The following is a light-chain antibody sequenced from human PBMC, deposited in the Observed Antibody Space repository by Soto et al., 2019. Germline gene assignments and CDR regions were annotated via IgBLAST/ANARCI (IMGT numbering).Light chain of an antibody. CDR2: RIF. CDR3: LQHYSWPWT. J-gene: IGKJ1*01. CDR1: QSVSGY. V-gene: IGKV3-15*01. Sequence: EIVMTQYPGTVSVFPGGTVTLSCRASQSVSGYLDWFHQKPGQAPRLVLLRIFTRAIGVPARFSGSGSETEFTLTISGLQSEDSGVYYCLQHYSWPWTFGQGTKVDIK.